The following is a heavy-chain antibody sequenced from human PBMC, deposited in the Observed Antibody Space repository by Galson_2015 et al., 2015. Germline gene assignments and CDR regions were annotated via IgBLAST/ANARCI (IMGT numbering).Heavy chain of an antibody. J-gene: IGHJ4*02. V-gene: IGHV3-23*01. CDR2: ISGSGGST. CDR1: GFTFSNYA. Sequence: SLRLSCAASGFTFSNYAMNWVRQAPGKGLEWVSPISGSGGSTYYADSVKGRFTISRDNSKNTLYLQMNSLRAEDTAVYYCANAFHSIGYWGQGTLVTVSS. CDR3: ANAFHSIGY.